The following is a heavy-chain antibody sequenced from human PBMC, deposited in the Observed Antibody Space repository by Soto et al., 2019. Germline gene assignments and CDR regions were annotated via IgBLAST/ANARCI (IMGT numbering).Heavy chain of an antibody. V-gene: IGHV3-23*01. Sequence: GGSLRLSCAASGFTFSSYAMSWVRQAPGKGLGWVSAISGSGGSTYYADSVKGRFTISRDNSKNTLYLQMNSLRAEDTAVYYCAKAQARWFGELLPNYYYYGMDVWGQGTTVTVSS. J-gene: IGHJ6*02. CDR3: AKAQARWFGELLPNYYYYGMDV. CDR2: ISGSGGST. CDR1: GFTFSSYA. D-gene: IGHD3-10*01.